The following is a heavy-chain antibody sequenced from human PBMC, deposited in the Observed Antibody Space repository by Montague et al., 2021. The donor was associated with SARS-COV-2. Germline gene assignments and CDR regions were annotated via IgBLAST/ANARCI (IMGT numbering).Heavy chain of an antibody. CDR3: AKDTRYETTAYFSD. V-gene: IGHV3-9*01. Sequence: SLSLSLSPSGFTFNNYAMHWVRQAPGKGLEWASGISWNSDDIGYADSVKGRFTISRDNAKNSLYLQMNSLRAEDTALYYCAKDTRYETTAYFSDWGQGTLVTVSP. CDR2: ISWNSDDI. CDR1: GFTFNNYA. D-gene: IGHD3-22*01. J-gene: IGHJ4*02.